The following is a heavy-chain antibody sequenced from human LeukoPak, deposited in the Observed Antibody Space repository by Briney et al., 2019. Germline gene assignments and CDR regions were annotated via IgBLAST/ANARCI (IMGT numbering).Heavy chain of an antibody. V-gene: IGHV4-59*01. CDR1: GGSTSSYY. CDR2: IYYSGST. CDR3: ARQAAAADPFDY. J-gene: IGHJ4*02. Sequence: PSETLSLTCTVSGGSTSSYYWSWIRQPPGKGLEWIGYIYYSGSTNYNPSLKSRVTISVDTSKNQFSLKLSSVTAADTAVYYCARQAAAADPFDYWGQGTLVTVSS. D-gene: IGHD6-13*01.